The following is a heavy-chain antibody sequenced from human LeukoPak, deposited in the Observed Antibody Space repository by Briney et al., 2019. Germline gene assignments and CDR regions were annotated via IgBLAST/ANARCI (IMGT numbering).Heavy chain of an antibody. V-gene: IGHV3-23*01. CDR1: GFTFSTYA. J-gene: IGHJ4*02. CDR3: AKDLLSQQVARCFDY. D-gene: IGHD6-13*01. Sequence: GGSLRLSCAASGFTFSTYAMSWVRQAPGKGLEWVSVISNSGDSTAYADSVKGRFTISRDNSKNTLYLQMSSLRADDRAVYYCAKDLLSQQVARCFDYWGQGTLVTVSS. CDR2: ISNSGDST.